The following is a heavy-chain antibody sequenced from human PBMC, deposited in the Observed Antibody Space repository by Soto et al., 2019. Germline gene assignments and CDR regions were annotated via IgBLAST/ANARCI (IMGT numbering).Heavy chain of an antibody. D-gene: IGHD3-3*01. J-gene: IGHJ4*02. Sequence: SVKVSCKASGGTFSSYTISCVRQAPGQGLEWMGRIIPILGIANYAQKFQGRVTITADKSTSTAYMELSSLRSEDTAVYYCARDQRARGYYDFWSGPYWGQGTLVTVSS. CDR3: ARDQRARGYYDFWSGPY. V-gene: IGHV1-69*04. CDR2: IIPILGIA. CDR1: GGTFSSYT.